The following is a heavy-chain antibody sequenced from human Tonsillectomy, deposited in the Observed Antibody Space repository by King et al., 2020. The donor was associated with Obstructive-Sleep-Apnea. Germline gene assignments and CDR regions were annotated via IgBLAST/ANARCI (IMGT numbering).Heavy chain of an antibody. D-gene: IGHD1-1*01. V-gene: IGHV1-18*04. CDR2: ISTYTSDT. Sequence: QLVQSGAEVRKPGASVKVSCKPSGYTFTSYGFSWVRQAPGQGLEWMGWISTYTSDTNYAQKLQGRVTMTTDTSTSTAYMELSSLRSEDTAVYYCATDPGVLLERRGHYHYGLDVWGQGTTVTVSS. J-gene: IGHJ6*02. CDR3: ATDPGVLLERRGHYHYGLDV. CDR1: GYTFTSYG.